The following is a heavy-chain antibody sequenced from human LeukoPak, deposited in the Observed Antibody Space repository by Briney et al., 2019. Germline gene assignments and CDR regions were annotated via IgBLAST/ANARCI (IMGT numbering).Heavy chain of an antibody. J-gene: IGHJ6*04. Sequence: GGSLRLSCAASEFSVGSNYMTWVRQAPGKGLEWVSYISSSGSTIYYADSVKGRFTISRDNAKNSLYLQMNSLRAEDTAVYYCAALGITMIGGVWGKGTTVTISS. CDR2: ISSSGSTI. V-gene: IGHV3-48*03. CDR3: AALGITMIGGV. CDR1: EFSVGSNY. D-gene: IGHD3-10*02.